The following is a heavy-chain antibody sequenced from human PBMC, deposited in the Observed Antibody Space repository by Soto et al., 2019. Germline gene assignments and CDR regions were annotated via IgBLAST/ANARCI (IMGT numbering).Heavy chain of an antibody. CDR3: ARETLSSGWYASYYYYYGMDV. J-gene: IGHJ6*02. V-gene: IGHV4-4*07. CDR1: GGSISSYY. Sequence: KPSETLSLTCTVSGGSISSYYWGWIRQPAGKGLEWIGRIYTSGSTNYNPSLKSRVTMSVDTSKNQFSLKLSSVTAADTAVYYCARETLSSGWYASYYYYYGMDVWGQGTTVTVSS. D-gene: IGHD6-19*01. CDR2: IYTSGST.